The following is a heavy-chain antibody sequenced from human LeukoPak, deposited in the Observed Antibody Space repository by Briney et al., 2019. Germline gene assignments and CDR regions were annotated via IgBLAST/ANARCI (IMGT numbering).Heavy chain of an antibody. Sequence: GGSLRLSCAASGFTFSSYAIRWLRQAPGKGLPGVSSITICGEITWYVDPVKGRFTLTRDNFQNTLYLQMHSLRAEDTAVYYCARDRPSCYGSDGHYYRRDGDYWGRGPRVSVPS. CDR2: ITICGEIT. CDR1: GFTFSSYA. D-gene: IGHD2-2*01. CDR3: ARDRPSCYGSDGHYYRRDGDY. V-gene: IGHV3-23*01. J-gene: IGHJ4*02.